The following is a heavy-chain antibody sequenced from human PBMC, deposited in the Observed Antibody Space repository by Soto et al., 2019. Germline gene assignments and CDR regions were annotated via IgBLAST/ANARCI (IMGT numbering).Heavy chain of an antibody. V-gene: IGHV3-30*18. D-gene: IGHD3-22*01. CDR1: GFTFSSYG. J-gene: IGHJ4*02. CDR3: AKAKTYYYDSSGYPRYYFDY. Sequence: PGGSLRLSCAASGFTFSSYGMHWVRQAPGKGLGWVAVISYDGSNKYYADSVKGRFTISRDNSKNTLYLQMNSLRAEDTAVYYCAKAKTYYYDSSGYPRYYFDYWGQGTLVTVSS. CDR2: ISYDGSNK.